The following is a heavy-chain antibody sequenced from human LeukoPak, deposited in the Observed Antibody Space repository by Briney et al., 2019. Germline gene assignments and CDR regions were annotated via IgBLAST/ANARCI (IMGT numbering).Heavy chain of an antibody. CDR3: AREDSSGYYSGNYYYYGIDV. D-gene: IGHD3-22*01. V-gene: IGHV1-46*01. CDR1: GYTFTSYY. CDR2: INPSGGST. J-gene: IGHJ6*02. Sequence: ASVKVSCKASGYTFTSYYMHWVRQAPGQGIEWMGIINPSGGSTSYAQKLQGRVTMTRDTSTSTVYMELSSLRSEETAVYYCAREDSSGYYSGNYYYYGIDVWGQGTTVTVSS.